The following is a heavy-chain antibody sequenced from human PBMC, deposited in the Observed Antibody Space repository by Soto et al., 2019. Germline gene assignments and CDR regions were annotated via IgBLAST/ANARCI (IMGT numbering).Heavy chain of an antibody. Sequence: SETLSLTCTVSGGCVSSSNYYWSWIRQPPGKGLEWIAYIYYSGSTTYNPSLKSRVAISQDASKNQFSLKLSSVTAADTAIYYCARANSDSFWFDPWGQGTLVTVSS. CDR2: IYYSGST. CDR3: ARANSDSFWFDP. D-gene: IGHD6-6*01. V-gene: IGHV4-61*01. J-gene: IGHJ5*02. CDR1: GGCVSSSNYY.